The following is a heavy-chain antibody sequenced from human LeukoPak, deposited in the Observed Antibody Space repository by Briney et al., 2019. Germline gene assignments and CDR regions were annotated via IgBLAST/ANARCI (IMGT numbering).Heavy chain of an antibody. Sequence: SETLSLTCTVSGGSISSSSYYWGWIRQPPGKGLEWIGSIYYSGSTYYNPSLKSRVTISVDTSKNQFSLKLSSVTAADTAVYYCARVEYSGSYYYFHPWGQGTLVTVSS. CDR2: IYYSGST. J-gene: IGHJ1*01. D-gene: IGHD1-26*01. CDR3: ARVEYSGSYYYFHP. CDR1: GGSISSSSYY. V-gene: IGHV4-39*01.